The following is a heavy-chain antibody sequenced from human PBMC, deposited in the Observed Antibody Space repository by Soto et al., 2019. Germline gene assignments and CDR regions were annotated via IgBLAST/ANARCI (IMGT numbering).Heavy chain of an antibody. CDR3: ARDSGYCSSTSCSQLRFDP. D-gene: IGHD2-2*03. CDR2: IIPILGIA. V-gene: IGHV1-69*08. J-gene: IGHJ5*02. CDR1: GGTFSSYT. Sequence: QVQLVQSGAEVKKPGSSVKVSCKASGGTFSSYTISWVRQAPGQGLEWMGRIIPILGIANYAQKFQGRVTITAAKSTSTAYMELSSLRSEDTAVYYCARDSGYCSSTSCSQLRFDPWGQGTLVTVSS.